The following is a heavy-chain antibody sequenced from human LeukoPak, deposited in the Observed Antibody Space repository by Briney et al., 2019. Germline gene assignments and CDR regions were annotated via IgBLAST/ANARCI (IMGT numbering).Heavy chain of an antibody. CDR1: GFTFSSYG. CDR3: AREKLLWFGDPGYYFDY. D-gene: IGHD3-10*01. V-gene: IGHV3-33*01. J-gene: IGHJ4*02. Sequence: GGSLRLSCAASGFTFSSYGIHWVRQAPGKGLEWVAVIWYDGSNKYYADSVKGRFTISRDNSKNTLYLQMNSLRAEDTAVYYCAREKLLWFGDPGYYFDYWGQGTLVTVSS. CDR2: IWYDGSNK.